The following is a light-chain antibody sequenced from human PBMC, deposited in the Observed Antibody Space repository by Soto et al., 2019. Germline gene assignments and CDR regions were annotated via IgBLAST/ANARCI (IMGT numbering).Light chain of an antibody. Sequence: SVLTQPPSVSGSPGQSVTISCTGTSTDFVSYNRVSWYQRPPGTAPKLMIYEVSKRSSGVPDRFSGSKSGNTASLTISGLQAADEADYYCSLYKSENDYVFGTGTKVTVL. CDR2: EVS. CDR3: SLYKSENDYV. J-gene: IGLJ1*01. CDR1: STDFVSYNR. V-gene: IGLV2-18*01.